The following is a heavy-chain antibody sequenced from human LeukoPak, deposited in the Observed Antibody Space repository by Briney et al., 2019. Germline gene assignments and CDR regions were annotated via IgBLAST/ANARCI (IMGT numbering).Heavy chain of an antibody. V-gene: IGHV3-48*01. CDR3: AREYSSSSGRSFDY. J-gene: IGHJ4*02. D-gene: IGHD6-6*01. CDR1: RFTFSTYS. CDR2: ISNGSNTI. Sequence: GGSLRLSCAASRFTFSTYSMNWARQAPGKGLEWVSYISNGSNTIYYADSVKGRFTISRDNAKNSLYLQMNSLRAEDTAVYYCAREYSSSSGRSFDYWGQGTLVTVSS.